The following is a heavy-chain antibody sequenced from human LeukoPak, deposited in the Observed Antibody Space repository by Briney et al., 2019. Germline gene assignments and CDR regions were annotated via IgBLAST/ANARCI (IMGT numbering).Heavy chain of an antibody. CDR3: AKYMAHNYVFDL. Sequence: GGSLRLSCAASGFTFSSYGMHWVRQAPGKGLEWVAFIRYDGSNKYYADSVRGRFTISRDNSENLLYLQMNSLRPEDTAVYFCAKYMAHNYVFDLWGQGTLVTVSS. CDR2: IRYDGSNK. V-gene: IGHV3-30*02. CDR1: GFTFSSYG. D-gene: IGHD5-24*01. J-gene: IGHJ4*02.